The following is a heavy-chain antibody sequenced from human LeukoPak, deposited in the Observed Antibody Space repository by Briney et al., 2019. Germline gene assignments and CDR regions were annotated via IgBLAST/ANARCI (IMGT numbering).Heavy chain of an antibody. D-gene: IGHD6-13*01. J-gene: IGHJ4*02. V-gene: IGHV1-2*02. Sequence: ASVKVSCKASGYTFTGYYMHWVRQAPGQGLEWMGWINPNSGGTNYAQKFQGRVTMTRDTSISTAYMELSRLRSDDTAVYSCAREPEAAGPRAFDYWGQGTLFTASS. CDR1: GYTFTGYY. CDR3: AREPEAAGPRAFDY. CDR2: INPNSGGT.